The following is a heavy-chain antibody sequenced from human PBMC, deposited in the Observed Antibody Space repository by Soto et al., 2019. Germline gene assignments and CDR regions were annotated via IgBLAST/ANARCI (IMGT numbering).Heavy chain of an antibody. J-gene: IGHJ5*02. Sequence: SETLSLTCPVSGGSISSYYWSWIRQPPGKGLEWNGYIYYSGSTNYNPSLKSRVTISVDTSKNQFSLKLSSVTAADTAVYYCARDRPNWFDPWVQGTLVTVSS. CDR1: GGSISSYY. CDR2: IYYSGST. V-gene: IGHV4-59*01. CDR3: ARDRPNWFDP.